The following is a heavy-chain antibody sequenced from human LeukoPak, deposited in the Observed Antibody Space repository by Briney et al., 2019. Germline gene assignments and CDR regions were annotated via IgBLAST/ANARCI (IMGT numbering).Heavy chain of an antibody. D-gene: IGHD2-8*02. CDR1: GYSVSSGYY. CDR2: IYHSGST. J-gene: IGHJ4*02. CDR3: TRGTGGWPYYFDY. V-gene: IGHV4-38-2*02. Sequence: SETLSLTCTVSGYSVSSGYYWGWIRQPPGKGLEWIGSIYHSGSTYYNPSLKSRVTISVDTSKNQFSLKLSSVTAADTAVYYCTRGTGGWPYYFDYWGQGTLVTVSS.